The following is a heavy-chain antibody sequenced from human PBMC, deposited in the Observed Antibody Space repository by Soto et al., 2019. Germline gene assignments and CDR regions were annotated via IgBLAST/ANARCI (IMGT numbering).Heavy chain of an antibody. Sequence: QVQLVESGGGVVQPGRSLRLSCAASGFTFSSYAMHWVRQAPGKGLEWVAVISYDGSNKYYADSVKGRFIISRDNFKNSLYLQMNSLRAEDTAVYYCARDEIRFSWAYGMDVWGQGTTVTVSS. D-gene: IGHD3-3*01. CDR2: ISYDGSNK. V-gene: IGHV3-30-3*01. J-gene: IGHJ6*02. CDR1: GFTFSSYA. CDR3: ARDEIRFSWAYGMDV.